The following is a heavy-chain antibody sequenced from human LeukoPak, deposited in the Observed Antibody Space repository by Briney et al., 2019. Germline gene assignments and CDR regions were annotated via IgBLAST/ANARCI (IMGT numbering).Heavy chain of an antibody. J-gene: IGHJ4*02. V-gene: IGHV1-69*13. Sequence: SVKVSCKASGGTFSSYAISWVRQAPGQGLEWMGGIIPIFGTANYAQKFQGRVTITADESTSTAYMELSSLRSEDTAVYYCARDGGFVVPAAMADYWGQGTLVTVSS. CDR1: GGTFSSYA. D-gene: IGHD2-2*01. CDR3: ARDGGFVVPAAMADY. CDR2: IIPIFGTA.